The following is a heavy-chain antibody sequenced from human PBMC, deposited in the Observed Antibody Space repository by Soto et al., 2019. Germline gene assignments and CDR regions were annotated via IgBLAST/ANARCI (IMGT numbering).Heavy chain of an antibody. J-gene: IGHJ5*02. CDR3: ARRGHDILTGYYYSWFDP. D-gene: IGHD3-9*01. CDR1: GGTFSSYA. V-gene: IGHV1-69*01. Sequence: QVQLVQSGAEVKKPGSSVKVSCKASGGTFSSYAISWVRQAPGQGLEWMGGIIPIFGTANYAQKFQGRVTITADESTSTSYMELSSLRSEDTAVYYCARRGHDILTGYYYSWFDPWGQGTLVTVSS. CDR2: IIPIFGTA.